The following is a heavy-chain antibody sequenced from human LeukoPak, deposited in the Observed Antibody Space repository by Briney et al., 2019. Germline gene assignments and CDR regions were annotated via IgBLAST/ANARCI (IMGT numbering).Heavy chain of an antibody. V-gene: IGHV1-2*04. CDR2: INPNSGGT. Sequence: ASVKVSCKASGYTFTDCYMHWVRLAPGQGLEWMGWINPNSGGTNYVQKFQGWVTLTRDTSISTAYMELSGLTTDDTAVYYCARANFLHRSSTSCLFDYWGQGTLVTVSS. CDR1: GYTFTDCY. D-gene: IGHD2-2*01. J-gene: IGHJ4*02. CDR3: ARANFLHRSSTSCLFDY.